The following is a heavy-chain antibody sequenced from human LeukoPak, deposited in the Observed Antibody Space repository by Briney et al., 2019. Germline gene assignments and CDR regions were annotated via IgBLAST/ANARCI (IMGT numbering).Heavy chain of an antibody. CDR1: GVTFSSYG. Sequence: GRSLRLSCAASGVTFSSYGMHWVRQAPGKGLEWVAVIWYDGSNKYYADSVKGRFTISRDNSKNTLYLQMNSLRAEDTAVYYCARRKAAAGFDYWGQGTLVTVSS. V-gene: IGHV3-33*01. CDR3: ARRKAAAGFDY. D-gene: IGHD6-13*01. CDR2: IWYDGSNK. J-gene: IGHJ4*02.